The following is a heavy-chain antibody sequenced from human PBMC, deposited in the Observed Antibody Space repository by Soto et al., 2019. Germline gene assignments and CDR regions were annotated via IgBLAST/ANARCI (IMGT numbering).Heavy chain of an antibody. J-gene: IGHJ4*02. Sequence: PGGSLRLACAASGFTFSSYAMSWVRQAPGKGLEWVSAISGSGGSTYYADSVKGRFTISRDNSKNTLYLQMNSLIAEDTAVYYCAKDLNPGIAAAGSPITMIVVVTELDYWGQGTLVTVSS. CDR2: ISGSGGST. V-gene: IGHV3-23*01. D-gene: IGHD3-22*01. CDR1: GFTFSSYA. CDR3: AKDLNPGIAAAGSPITMIVVVTELDY.